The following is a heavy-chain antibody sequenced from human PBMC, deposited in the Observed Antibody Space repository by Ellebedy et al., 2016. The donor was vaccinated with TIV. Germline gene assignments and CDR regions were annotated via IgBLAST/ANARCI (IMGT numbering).Heavy chain of an antibody. D-gene: IGHD6-19*01. CDR1: GFTVSSNY. Sequence: GESLKISCAASGFTVSSNYMSWVRQAPGKGLEWVSIIYSSGSTFYADSVKGRFTISRDNSKNTLYLQMSSLRAEDTAVYYCAGGIGVAGTSLGHWGQGTLVTVSS. J-gene: IGHJ4*02. V-gene: IGHV3-53*01. CDR3: AGGIGVAGTSLGH. CDR2: IYSSGST.